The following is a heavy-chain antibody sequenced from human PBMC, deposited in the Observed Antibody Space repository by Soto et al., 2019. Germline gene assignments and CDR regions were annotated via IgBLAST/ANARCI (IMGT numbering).Heavy chain of an antibody. CDR3: ARGNGYTIFGVVITLGYMDV. V-gene: IGHV3-7*01. CDR1: GFTFSSYW. J-gene: IGHJ6*03. D-gene: IGHD3-3*01. CDR2: IKQDGSEK. Sequence: GGSLRLSCEASGFTFSSYWMSWVRQAPGKGLEWVANIKQDGSEKYYVDSVKGRFTISRDNARNSLYLQMNSLRAEDTAVYYFARGNGYTIFGVVITLGYMDVWGKGTTVTVSS.